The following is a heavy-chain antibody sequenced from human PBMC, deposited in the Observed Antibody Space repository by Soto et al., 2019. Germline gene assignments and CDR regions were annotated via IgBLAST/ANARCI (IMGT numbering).Heavy chain of an antibody. D-gene: IGHD5-18*01. CDR3: ARDPPSIQLWSRRFFDR. V-gene: IGHV3-30-3*01. J-gene: IGHJ4*02. CDR2: MSSDGTYK. Sequence: QVRLVESGGGVVQPGRALRLSCTASGFTFSSYAIHWVRQAPGKELEWVAVMSSDGTYKYYADSVKGRFTISRDNSRDTLFLQMNSLRPNDTAVYYCARDPPSIQLWSRRFFDRWGQGTLVTVSS. CDR1: GFTFSSYA.